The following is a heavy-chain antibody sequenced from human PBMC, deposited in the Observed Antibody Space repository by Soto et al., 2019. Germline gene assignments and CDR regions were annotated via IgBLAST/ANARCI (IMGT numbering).Heavy chain of an antibody. J-gene: IGHJ4*02. D-gene: IGHD3-9*01. Sequence: QVQLVESGGGVVQPGRSLRLSCAASGFTFSSYAMHWVRQAPGKGLEWVAVISYDGSNKYYADSVKGRFTISRDNSKNTLYLQMNSLRAEDTAVYYCARDLVSYPGSYWGLGTLVTGSS. CDR1: GFTFSSYA. V-gene: IGHV3-30-3*01. CDR3: ARDLVSYPGSY. CDR2: ISYDGSNK.